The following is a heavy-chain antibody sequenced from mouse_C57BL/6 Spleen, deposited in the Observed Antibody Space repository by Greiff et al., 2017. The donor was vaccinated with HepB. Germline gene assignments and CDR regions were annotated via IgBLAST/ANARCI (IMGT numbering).Heavy chain of an antibody. CDR1: GYTFTSYW. V-gene: IGHV1-52*01. Sequence: QVQLQQSGAELVRPGSSVKLSCKASGYTFTSYWMHWVKQRPIQGLEWIGNIDPSDSETHYNQKFKDKATLTVDKSSSTAYLQLSSLTSEDTAVYDCAGGGATEEAHFDYWGQGTALTVSS. J-gene: IGHJ2*01. D-gene: IGHD3-1*01. CDR2: IDPSDSET. CDR3: AGGGATEEAHFDY.